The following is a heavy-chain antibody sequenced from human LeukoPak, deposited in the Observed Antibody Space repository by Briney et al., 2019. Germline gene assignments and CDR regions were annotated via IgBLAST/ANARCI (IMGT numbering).Heavy chain of an antibody. V-gene: IGHV4-34*01. J-gene: IGHJ6*02. Sequence: SETLSLTCAVYGGSFSGYYWSWIRQPPGKGLEWIGEINHSGSTNYNPSLKSRVTISVDTSKNQFSLKLSSVTAADTAVYYCARAYYGSGSYRYGMDVWGQGTTVTVSS. CDR1: GGSFSGYY. CDR3: ARAYYGSGSYRYGMDV. D-gene: IGHD3-10*01. CDR2: INHSGST.